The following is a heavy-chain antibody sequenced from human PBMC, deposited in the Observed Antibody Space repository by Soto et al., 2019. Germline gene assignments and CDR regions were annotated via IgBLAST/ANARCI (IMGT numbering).Heavy chain of an antibody. V-gene: IGHV3-33*01. CDR2: IWNDGSNQ. CDR1: GFTFSSYG. D-gene: IGHD2-2*01. CDR3: ASRSPALDY. Sequence: VQLVESGGGVVQPGRSLRLSCAASGFTFSSYGMHWVRQAPGKGLEWVAVIWNDGSNQYYADFVKGRFTISRDNSKNTLYLQMNSLRVEDTAVYYCASRSPALDYWGQGTLVTVSS. J-gene: IGHJ4*02.